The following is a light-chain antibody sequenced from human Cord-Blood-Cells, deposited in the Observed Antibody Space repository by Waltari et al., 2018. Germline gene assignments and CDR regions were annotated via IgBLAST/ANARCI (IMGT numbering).Light chain of an antibody. V-gene: IGLV2-23*01. CDR3: CSYAGSSTLV. J-gene: IGLJ3*02. CDR1: SSDVGSYNL. Sequence: QSALTQPASVSGSPGQSITISCTGTSSDVGSYNLVSWYQQHPGKAPKLMIYEGSKRPSGVSNRFAGSKSCNTASLTISGRQAEDEADYYCCSYAGSSTLVFGGGTKLTVL. CDR2: EGS.